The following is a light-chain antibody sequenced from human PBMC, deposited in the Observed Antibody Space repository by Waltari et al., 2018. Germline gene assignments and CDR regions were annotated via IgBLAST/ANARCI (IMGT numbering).Light chain of an antibody. V-gene: IGKV1-5*03. CDR2: KAS. Sequence: DIQMTKSPSTLSASVGDRVTITCRASQNINSWLAWYQQKPGKAPKLLIYKASSLETGVPSRFSGSESGTEFTLTINSLQPDDFATYYCQQYNSYHIFTFGPGTKVEI. J-gene: IGKJ3*01. CDR3: QQYNSYHIFT. CDR1: QNINSW.